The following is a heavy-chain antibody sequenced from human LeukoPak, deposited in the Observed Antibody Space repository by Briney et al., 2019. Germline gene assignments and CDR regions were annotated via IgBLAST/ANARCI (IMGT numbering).Heavy chain of an antibody. D-gene: IGHD5-12*01. Sequence: GGSLRLSCAASGFTFSSYSMNWVRQAPGKGLEWVSYISSRSSTIYYADSVKGRFTISRDNSKNTLYLQMNSLRAEDTAVYYCAKVTKDIVATITTGETYYYYMDVWGKGTTVTISS. V-gene: IGHV3-48*01. CDR2: ISSRSSTI. CDR1: GFTFSSYS. J-gene: IGHJ6*03. CDR3: AKVTKDIVATITTGETYYYYMDV.